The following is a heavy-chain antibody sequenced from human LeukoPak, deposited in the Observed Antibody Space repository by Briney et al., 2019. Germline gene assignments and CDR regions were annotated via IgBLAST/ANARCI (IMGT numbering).Heavy chain of an antibody. Sequence: GESLKISCKGSGYSFTSYWIGWVRQMPGKGLEWMGIIYPGDSDTRYSPSFQGQVTISADKSISTAYLQWSSLKASDTAMYYCARGYCSSTSCFRGYNWLDPWGQGTLVTVSS. D-gene: IGHD2-2*01. CDR3: ARGYCSSTSCFRGYNWLDP. CDR2: IYPGDSDT. CDR1: GYSFTSYW. V-gene: IGHV5-51*01. J-gene: IGHJ5*02.